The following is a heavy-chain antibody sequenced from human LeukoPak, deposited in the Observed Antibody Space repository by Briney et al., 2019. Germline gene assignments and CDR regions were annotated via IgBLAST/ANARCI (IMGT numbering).Heavy chain of an antibody. D-gene: IGHD2-21*02. Sequence: GGSLRLSCAASGFTFSSYGMHWVRQAPGKGLEWVAVIWYDGSNKYYADSVKGRFTISRDNSKNTLYLQMNSLRAEDTAVYYCTTEFSGGDYYYYYYMDVWGKGTTVTVSS. V-gene: IGHV3-33*01. CDR2: IWYDGSNK. CDR1: GFTFSSYG. J-gene: IGHJ6*03. CDR3: TTEFSGGDYYYYYYMDV.